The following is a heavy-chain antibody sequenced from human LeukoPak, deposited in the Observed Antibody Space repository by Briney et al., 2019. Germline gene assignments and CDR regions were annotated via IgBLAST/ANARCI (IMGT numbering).Heavy chain of an antibody. D-gene: IGHD3-10*01. CDR3: ARGPYYGSGSHFSYYGMDV. CDR1: GFTFSICS. J-gene: IGHJ6*02. Sequence: GGSLRLSCAASGFTFSICSMNWVRQAPGEGVEWVSAISTGGDTIYHADSVKGRFTVSRDNSKDTVYVEMNSLRAEDTAMYYCARGPYYGSGSHFSYYGMDVWGQGTTVTVSS. V-gene: IGHV3-23*01. CDR2: ISTGGDTI.